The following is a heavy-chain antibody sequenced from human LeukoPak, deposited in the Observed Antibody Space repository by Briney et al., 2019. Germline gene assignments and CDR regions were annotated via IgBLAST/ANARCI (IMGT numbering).Heavy chain of an antibody. CDR3: VRQSSAAGTHWFDP. J-gene: IGHJ5*02. V-gene: IGHV4-59*08. CDR2: IYYSGST. Sequence: SETLSLTCSVPGGSINNYYWSWIRQLPGKGLEWIGYIYYSGSTHYNASLKSRVTISVDTSKNQFSLKLSSVTAADTAVYYCVRQSSAAGTHWFDPWGQGTLATVSS. CDR1: GGSINNYY. D-gene: IGHD6-13*01.